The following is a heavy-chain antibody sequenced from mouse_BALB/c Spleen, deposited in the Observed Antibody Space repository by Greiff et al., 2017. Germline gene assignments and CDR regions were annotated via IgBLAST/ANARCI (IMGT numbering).Heavy chain of an antibody. CDR2: IWSGGST. J-gene: IGHJ1*01. Sequence: VQLQQSGPGLVQPSQSLSITCTVSGFSLTSYGVHWVRQSPGKGLEWLGVIWSGGSTDYNAAFISRLSISKDNSKSQVFFKMNSLQANDTAIYYCARNRGYYGSSYGYFDVWGAGTTVTVSS. CDR3: ARNRGYYGSSYGYFDV. D-gene: IGHD1-1*01. CDR1: GFSLTSYG. V-gene: IGHV2-2*02.